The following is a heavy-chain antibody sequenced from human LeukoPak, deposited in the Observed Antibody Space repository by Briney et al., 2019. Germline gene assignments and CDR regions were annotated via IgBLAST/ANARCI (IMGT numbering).Heavy chain of an antibody. D-gene: IGHD3-16*01. Sequence: GGSLRLSCAASGFTFSSYIMNWVRQAPGKGLEWVSGISGSSGSTYYADSVKGRFTISRDNSKNTLYLQMNSLRAEDTAVYYCAKDGGQGADYWGQGTLVTVSS. V-gene: IGHV3-23*01. CDR2: ISGSSGST. J-gene: IGHJ4*02. CDR3: AKDGGQGADY. CDR1: GFTFSSYI.